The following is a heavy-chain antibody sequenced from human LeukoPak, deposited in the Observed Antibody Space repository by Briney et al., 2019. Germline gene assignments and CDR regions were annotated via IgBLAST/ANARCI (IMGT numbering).Heavy chain of an antibody. J-gene: IGHJ4*02. V-gene: IGHV3-23*01. Sequence: GGSLRLSCAASGFTFRNFGMSWVRQAPGKGLEWVSSFSGSGSSTYYADSVKGRFSVSRDNSKNTLFLQFNSLRADDTAVYYCAKGRGTTVTAAANYWGQGTLVTVSS. CDR3: AKGRGTTVTAAANY. CDR2: FSGSGSST. CDR1: GFTFRNFG. D-gene: IGHD4-17*01.